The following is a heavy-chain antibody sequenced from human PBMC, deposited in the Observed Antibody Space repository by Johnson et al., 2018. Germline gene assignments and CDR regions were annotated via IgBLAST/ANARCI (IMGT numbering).Heavy chain of an antibody. V-gene: IGHV1-8*01. CDR3: ARVAAAGTDGMDV. J-gene: IGHJ6*02. CDR2: INPNSGDT. CDR1: GYTFTSYD. D-gene: IGHD6-13*01. Sequence: QVQLQESGAEVKKPGASVKVSCKASGYTFTSYDINWVRQATGQGLEWMGWINPNSGDTGYVQKFQGRVTMTRSTSIGTANMELSSLRSEDTAVYYCARVAAAGTDGMDVWGQGTTVTVSS.